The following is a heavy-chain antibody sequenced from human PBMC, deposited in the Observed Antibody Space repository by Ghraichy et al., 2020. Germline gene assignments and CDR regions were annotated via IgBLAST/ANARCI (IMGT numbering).Heavy chain of an antibody. CDR2: ITGSSRTK. V-gene: IGHV3-48*02. D-gene: IGHD4-23*01. Sequence: GWSLRLSCVGSGFTFSSYSMNWVRQSPGKGLEWVSYITGSSRTKSYADSVKGRFTISRDNAQNSLYLQMNSLRDEDTAVYYCARGSRVVRFFYYDGMDVWGQGTTVTVSS. CDR3: ARGSRVVRFFYYDGMDV. CDR1: GFTFSSYS. J-gene: IGHJ6*02.